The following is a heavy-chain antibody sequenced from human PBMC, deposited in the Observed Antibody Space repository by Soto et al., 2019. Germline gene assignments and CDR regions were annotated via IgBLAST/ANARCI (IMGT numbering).Heavy chain of an antibody. CDR2: IVVGSGNT. CDR3: AASPDYDGSNNHWFDP. Sequence: QMQLVQSGPEVKKPGTSVKVSCKASGFTFTSSAVQWVRQARGQRLEWIGWIVVGSGNTNYAQKFQERVTITRDMSTSTAHMEQSSLRSEDTAVYYCAASPDYDGSNNHWFDPWGQGTLVTVSS. CDR1: GFTFTSSA. D-gene: IGHD3-10*01. V-gene: IGHV1-58*01. J-gene: IGHJ5*02.